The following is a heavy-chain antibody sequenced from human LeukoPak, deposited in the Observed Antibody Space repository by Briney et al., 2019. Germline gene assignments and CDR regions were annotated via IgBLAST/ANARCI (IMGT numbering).Heavy chain of an antibody. CDR1: GFTFSSYA. CDR2: ISSSGSTI. J-gene: IGHJ6*04. V-gene: IGHV3-48*03. CDR3: AELGITMIGGV. D-gene: IGHD3-10*02. Sequence: PGGSLRLSCAASGFTFSSYAMSWVHQAPGKGLEWVSYISSSGSTIYYADSVKGRFTIPRDNAKNSLYLQMNSLRAEDTAVYYCAELGITMIGGVWGKGTTVTISS.